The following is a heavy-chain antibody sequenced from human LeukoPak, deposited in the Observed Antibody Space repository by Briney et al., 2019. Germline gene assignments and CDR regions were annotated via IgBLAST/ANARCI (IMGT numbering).Heavy chain of an antibody. CDR2: IKQDGSEK. J-gene: IGHJ3*01. V-gene: IGHV3-7*01. CDR3: ARHGGAPDL. CDR1: GFSFSTYW. D-gene: IGHD4/OR15-4a*01. Sequence: PGGSLRLSCAASGFSFSTYWMSWVRQTPAKGLEWVAHIKQDGSEKYYVDSVKGRFTISRDNARSSLSLEMSSLRAEDTAVYYCARHGGAPDLWGQGTMVTVSS.